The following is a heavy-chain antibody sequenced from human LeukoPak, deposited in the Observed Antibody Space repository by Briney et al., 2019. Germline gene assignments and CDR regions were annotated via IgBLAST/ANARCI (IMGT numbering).Heavy chain of an antibody. CDR1: GFTFSSYA. Sequence: RGSLRLSCAASGFTFSSYAMSWVRQAPGQGLEWVSGISGNSGATYYAQTVQGRVTISRDTSNNTLYLQMDSLRAEDTALYYCARERYWESSSSFLDYWAGRPVVSVSS. J-gene: IGHJ4*02. V-gene: IGHV3-23*01. CDR2: ISGNSGAT. D-gene: IGHD6-13*01. CDR3: ARERYWESSSSFLDY.